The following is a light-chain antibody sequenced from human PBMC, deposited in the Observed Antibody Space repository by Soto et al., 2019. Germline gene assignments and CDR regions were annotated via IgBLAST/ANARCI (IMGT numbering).Light chain of an antibody. V-gene: IGLV2-23*01. CDR3: CSYAGSSTAI. CDR2: EGS. J-gene: IGLJ2*01. Sequence: QSVLTQPASVSGSPGQSITISSTGTSSDVGSDNLVSWYQQHPGKAPKLMIYEGSKRPSGVSNRFSGSKSGNTASLTISGLQAEDEADYYCCSYAGSSTAIFGGGTQLTVL. CDR1: SSDVGSDNL.